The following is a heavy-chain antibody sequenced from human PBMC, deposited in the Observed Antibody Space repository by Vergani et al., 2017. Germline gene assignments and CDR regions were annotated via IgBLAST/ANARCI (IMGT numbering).Heavy chain of an antibody. Sequence: EVQLVESGGGLVQPGGSLRLSCAASGFTFSSYEMNWVRQAPGKGLEWVSYISSSGSTIYYADSVKGRFTISRDNAKNSLYLQMNSLRAEDTAVYYCARDGRYYDYVWGSYLASAFDIWGQGTMVTVSS. V-gene: IGHV3-48*03. CDR1: GFTFSSYE. D-gene: IGHD3-16*02. CDR2: ISSSGSTI. CDR3: ARDGRYYDYVWGSYLASAFDI. J-gene: IGHJ3*02.